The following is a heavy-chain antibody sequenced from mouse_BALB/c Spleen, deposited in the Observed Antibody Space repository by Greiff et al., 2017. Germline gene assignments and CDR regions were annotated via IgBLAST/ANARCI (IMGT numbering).Heavy chain of an antibody. CDR1: GFNIKDTY. D-gene: IGHD2-1*01. J-gene: IGHJ2*01. Sequence: EVQLQQSGAELVKPGASVKLSCTASGFNIKDTYMHWVKQRPEQGLEWIGRIDPANGNTKYDPKFQGKATITADTSSNTAYLQLSSLTSEDTAVYYCARGHYGNYRGYFDYWGQGTTLTVSS. V-gene: IGHV14-3*02. CDR3: ARGHYGNYRGYFDY. CDR2: IDPANGNT.